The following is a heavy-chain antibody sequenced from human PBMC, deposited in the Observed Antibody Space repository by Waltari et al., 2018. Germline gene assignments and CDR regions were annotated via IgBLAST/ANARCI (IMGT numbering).Heavy chain of an antibody. CDR2: IYHSGST. CDR3: ARGLGGRSSWYSR. Sequence: QVQLQQWGAGLLKPSETLSLTCAVYGGSFSGYYWSGIRQPPGKGLEWIGEIYHSGSTNYNPSLKSRVTISIDTSKNQFSLKLSSVTAADTAVYYCARGLGGRSSWYSRWGQGTLVTVSS. V-gene: IGHV4-34*01. J-gene: IGHJ4*02. D-gene: IGHD6-13*01. CDR1: GGSFSGYY.